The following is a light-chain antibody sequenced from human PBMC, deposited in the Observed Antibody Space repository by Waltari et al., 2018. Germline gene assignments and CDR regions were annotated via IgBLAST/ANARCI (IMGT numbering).Light chain of an antibody. J-gene: IGKJ4*01. CDR2: GAS. CDR3: QQYHSYPLS. CDR1: QGISNS. V-gene: IGKV1-16*02. Sequence: DIQMTQSTSSLSASVGDRVTITCRAGQGISNSLAWFQQKPGKAPKSLIYGASSLQSWVPSKFSGSGSGTDFTLTISSLQPEDFATYYCQQYHSYPLSFGGGTKVEIK.